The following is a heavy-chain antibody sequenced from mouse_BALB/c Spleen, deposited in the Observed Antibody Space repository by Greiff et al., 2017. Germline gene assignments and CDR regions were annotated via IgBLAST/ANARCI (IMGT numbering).Heavy chain of an antibody. CDR3: TRSGGYYAMDY. Sequence: VQLQQPGAELVKPGDSVKLSCKASGYNFTSYCMHWVKQTPGQVLEWIGVIDPSDSYTSDKQKFKGKATLPVDTSPITAYMQLSSLTSEDSAVYYCTRSGGYYAMDYWGQGTSVTVSS. CDR1: GYNFTSYC. J-gene: IGHJ4*01. D-gene: IGHD1-1*02. V-gene: IGHV1-69*02. CDR2: IDPSDSYT.